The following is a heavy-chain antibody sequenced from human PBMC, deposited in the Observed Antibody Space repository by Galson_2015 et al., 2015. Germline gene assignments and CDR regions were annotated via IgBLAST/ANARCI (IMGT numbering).Heavy chain of an antibody. V-gene: IGHV3-7*01. CDR2: IKQDGSEK. Sequence: SLRLSCAASGFTFSSYWMSWVRQAPGKGLEWVANIKQDGSEKYYVDSVKGRFTISRDNAKNSLYLQMNSLRAEDTAVYYCARVLSCSSTSCYGDDAFDTWGQGTMVTVSS. CDR3: ARVLSCSSTSCYGDDAFDT. J-gene: IGHJ3*02. D-gene: IGHD2-2*01. CDR1: GFTFSSYW.